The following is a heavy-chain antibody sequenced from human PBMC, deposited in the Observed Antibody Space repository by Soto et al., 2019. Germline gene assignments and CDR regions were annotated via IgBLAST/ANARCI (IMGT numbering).Heavy chain of an antibody. CDR1: GYTFTSYA. J-gene: IGHJ4*02. Sequence: ASVKVSCKASGYTFTSYAMHWVRQAPGQRLEWMGWSNAGNGNTKYSQKFQGRVTITRDTSASTAYMELSSLRSEDTAVYYCASAPVRGVIIFDYWGQGNLVTV. CDR3: ASAPVRGVIIFDY. D-gene: IGHD3-10*01. CDR2: SNAGNGNT. V-gene: IGHV1-3*01.